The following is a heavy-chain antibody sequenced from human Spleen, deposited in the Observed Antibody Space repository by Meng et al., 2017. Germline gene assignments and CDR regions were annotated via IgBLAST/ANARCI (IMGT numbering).Heavy chain of an antibody. CDR2: INQDGSAK. J-gene: IGHJ2*01. CDR1: GFTFSSYW. Sequence: GESLKISCAASGFTFSSYWMSWVRQAPGKGLEWVPNINQDGSAKSFVGSVRGRFTISRDNAKNSLYLQMNGLTAEDTAVYYCAKRPILGATISSHWYFDLWGRGNLVNVSS. D-gene: IGHD1-26*01. CDR3: AKRPILGATISSHWYFDL. V-gene: IGHV3-7*03.